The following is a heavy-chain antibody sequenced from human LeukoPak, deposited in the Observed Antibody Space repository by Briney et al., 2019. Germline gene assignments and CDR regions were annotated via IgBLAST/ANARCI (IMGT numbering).Heavy chain of an antibody. Sequence: SSETLSLTCAVYGGSFSGYYWSWIRQPPGKGLEWIGEINHSGSTNYNPSLKSRVTISVDTSKNQFSLKLSSVTAADTAVYYCARGHSSSSSTYYYYYMDVWGKGTTVTVSS. CDR2: INHSGST. J-gene: IGHJ6*03. D-gene: IGHD6-6*01. CDR1: GGSFSGYY. V-gene: IGHV4-34*01. CDR3: ARGHSSSSSTYYYYYMDV.